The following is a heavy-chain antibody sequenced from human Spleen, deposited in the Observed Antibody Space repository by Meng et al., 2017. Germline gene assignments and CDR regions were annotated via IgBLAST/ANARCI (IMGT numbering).Heavy chain of an antibody. CDR1: GFMFRGYA. J-gene: IGHJ4*02. V-gene: IGHV3-23*01. Sequence: GESLKIPCSASGFMFRGYAMTWVRQAPGRGLEWVSSISGGSDGTTYYANSLKGRFTISRDHSKNTLYLQMNSLRVEDTAVYYCAKDRRGRMEPRDYWGQGTLVTVSS. CDR2: ISGGSDGTT. D-gene: IGHD1-1*01. CDR3: AKDRRGRMEPRDY.